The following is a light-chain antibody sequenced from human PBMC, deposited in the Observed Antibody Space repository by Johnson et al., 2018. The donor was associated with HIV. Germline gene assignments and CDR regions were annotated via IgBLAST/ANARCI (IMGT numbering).Light chain of an antibody. Sequence: QSVLTQPPSMSAAPGQKVTISCSGSSSNIGNNFVSWYQHLPGTAPKLLIYENSKRPSGIPDRFSGSKSGTSATLGITGLQTGDEADYYCGTWDNSLSTGGVFGTGTKVTVL. CDR2: ENS. V-gene: IGLV1-51*02. CDR3: GTWDNSLSTGGV. CDR1: SSNIGNNF. J-gene: IGLJ1*01.